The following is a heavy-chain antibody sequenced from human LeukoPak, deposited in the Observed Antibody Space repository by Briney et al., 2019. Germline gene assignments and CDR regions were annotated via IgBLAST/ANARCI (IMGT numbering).Heavy chain of an antibody. CDR1: GFIFNYYS. J-gene: IGHJ4*02. Sequence: GGSLRLSCAASGFIFNYYSMNWVRQAPGKGLEWVSYISSSSSSIYYADSVKGRFTISRDNAKNSLYLQMDSLRDEDTAVYYCTKESVTYLDYWGQGTLVTVSS. V-gene: IGHV3-48*02. CDR3: TKESVTYLDY. CDR2: ISSSSSSI. D-gene: IGHD2-21*02.